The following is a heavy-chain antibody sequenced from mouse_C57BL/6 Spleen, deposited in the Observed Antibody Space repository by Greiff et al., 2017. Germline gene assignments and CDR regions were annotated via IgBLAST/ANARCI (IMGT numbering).Heavy chain of an antibody. CDR2: INPRSGYT. CDR3: ARAGAAQAQLDD. V-gene: IGHV1-4*01. J-gene: IGHJ3*01. Sequence: QVQLQQSGAELARPGASVKMSCKASGYTFTSYTMHWVKQRPGPGLEWIGYINPRSGYTKYNQKFKDKATLTADKSSSTAYMQLSSLTSEDYAVDDCARAGAAQAQLDDWGQGNMVNVSA. CDR1: GYTFTSYT. D-gene: IGHD3-2*02.